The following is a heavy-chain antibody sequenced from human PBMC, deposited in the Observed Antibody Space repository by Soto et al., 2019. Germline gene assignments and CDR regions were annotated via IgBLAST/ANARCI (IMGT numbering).Heavy chain of an antibody. CDR2: INPSGGST. Sequence: ASVKVSCKASGYTFTSYYMHWVRQAPGQGLEWMGIINPSGGSTSYAQKFQGRVTMTRDTSTSTVYMELSSLRSEDTAVYYCARDPDYDFWSGSSSGIDYWGQGTLVTVS. CDR1: GYTFTSYY. V-gene: IGHV1-46*01. J-gene: IGHJ4*02. D-gene: IGHD3-3*01. CDR3: ARDPDYDFWSGSSSGIDY.